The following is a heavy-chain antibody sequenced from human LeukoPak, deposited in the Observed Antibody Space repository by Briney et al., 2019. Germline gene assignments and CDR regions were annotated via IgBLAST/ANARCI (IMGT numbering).Heavy chain of an antibody. CDR2: INPNSGGT. J-gene: IGHJ5*02. Sequence: ASVKVSCKASGYTFTGYYMHWVRQAPEQGLEWMGWINPNSGGTNYAQKFQGRVTMTRDTSISTAYMELSRLRSDDTAVYYCARGVAGRDWFDPWGQGTLVTVSS. CDR3: ARGVAGRDWFDP. V-gene: IGHV1-2*02. CDR1: GYTFTGYY. D-gene: IGHD6-19*01.